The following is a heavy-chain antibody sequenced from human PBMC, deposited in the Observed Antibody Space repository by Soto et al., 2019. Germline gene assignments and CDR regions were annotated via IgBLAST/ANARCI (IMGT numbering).Heavy chain of an antibody. J-gene: IGHJ6*02. CDR1: GGTFSSYA. D-gene: IGHD3-9*01. CDR2: IIPIFGTA. V-gene: IGHV1-69*06. Sequence: AASVKVSCKASGGTFSSYAISWVRQAPGQGLEWMGGIIPIFGTANYAQKFQGRVTITADKSTSTAYMELSSLRSEDTAVYYCARGEMDILTGYSKYLYGMDVWGQGTTVTVSS. CDR3: ARGEMDILTGYSKYLYGMDV.